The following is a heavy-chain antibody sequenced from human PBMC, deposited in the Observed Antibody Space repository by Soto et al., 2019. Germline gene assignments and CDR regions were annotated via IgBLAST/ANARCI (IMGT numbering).Heavy chain of an antibody. V-gene: IGHV4-59*01. J-gene: IGHJ5*02. D-gene: IGHD2-2*01. CDR2: IYYSGST. CDR1: GGSISSYY. Sequence: PSETLSLTCTASGGSISSYYWSWIRQPPGKGLEWIGYIYYSGSTNYNPSLKSRATISLDTSKNQFSLKLSSVTAADTAVYYCARQGPASILNTWFDPWGQGTLVTVSS. CDR3: ARQGPASILNTWFDP.